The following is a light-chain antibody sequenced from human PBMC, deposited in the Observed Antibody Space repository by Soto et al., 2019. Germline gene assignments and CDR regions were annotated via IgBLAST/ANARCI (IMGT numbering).Light chain of an antibody. CDR3: AVWDQRLTGWV. V-gene: IGLV1-47*01. CDR1: SSNIGSHF. Sequence: QAVVTQPPSASGTPGQSLTISCSGSSSNIGSHFVYWYQHLPGTAPKLLIFRDGQRPSGVPARFFGSKSGTSASLAITGLRSEDEADYYCAVWDQRLTGWVFGGGTKLTVL. J-gene: IGLJ3*02. CDR2: RDG.